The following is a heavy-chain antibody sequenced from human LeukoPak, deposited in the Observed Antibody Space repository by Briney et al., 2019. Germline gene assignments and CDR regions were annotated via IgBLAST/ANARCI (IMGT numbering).Heavy chain of an antibody. CDR1: GFTFSSYG. Sequence: TGGTLRLSCVASGFTFSSYGMSWVRQASGKGLEWVGRIRSKANSYATAYAASVKGRFTISRDDSKNTAYLQMNSLKTEDTAVYYCTRLPRSGYEGEYDYWGQGTLVTVSS. D-gene: IGHD5-12*01. V-gene: IGHV3-73*01. CDR3: TRLPRSGYEGEYDY. J-gene: IGHJ4*02. CDR2: IRSKANSYAT.